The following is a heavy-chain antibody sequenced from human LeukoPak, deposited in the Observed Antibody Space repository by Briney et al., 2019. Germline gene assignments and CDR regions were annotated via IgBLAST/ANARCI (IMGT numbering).Heavy chain of an antibody. CDR3: ARGLDSAVTRYYMYV. CDR2: IYYSGST. V-gene: IGHV4-59*01. CDR1: GGSISSYY. Sequence: KPSESLSLTCTVSGGSISSYYWSWIWQPPGKGLEWIGYIYYSGSTNYNPSLKSRVTISVDTSKNQFSLKLSSVSAADTAVYYCARGLDSAVTRYYMYVWVKGTTVTVSS. J-gene: IGHJ6*03. D-gene: IGHD4-17*01.